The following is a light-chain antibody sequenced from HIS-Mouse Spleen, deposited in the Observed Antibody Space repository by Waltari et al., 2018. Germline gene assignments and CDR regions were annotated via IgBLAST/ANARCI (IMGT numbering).Light chain of an antibody. CDR1: ALPKKY. V-gene: IGLV3-10*01. CDR2: EDS. Sequence: SYELTQPPSVSVSPGQTARITCSGDALPKKYAYWYQQKSGQAPVLVIYEDSKRPSGIPERFSGSSSGNMATLTISGAQVEDEADYYCYSTDSSGNHRVFGGGTQLTVL. CDR3: YSTDSSGNHRV. J-gene: IGLJ2*01.